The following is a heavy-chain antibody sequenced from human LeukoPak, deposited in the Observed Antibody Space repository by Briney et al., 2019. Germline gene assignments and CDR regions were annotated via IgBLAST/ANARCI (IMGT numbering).Heavy chain of an antibody. Sequence: GGSLTLSCAASGSTFSSFWTHWVRRAPGGGRVGVSRINNDGSTTTYGGSVEGRFTISRDTAKDTLYLQMNSLRAEDTAGYYCVSVAVSGTFFDYWGQGTLVTVSS. CDR3: VSVAVSGTFFDY. CDR1: GSTFSSFW. V-gene: IGHV3-74*01. J-gene: IGHJ4*02. CDR2: INNDGSTT. D-gene: IGHD6-19*01.